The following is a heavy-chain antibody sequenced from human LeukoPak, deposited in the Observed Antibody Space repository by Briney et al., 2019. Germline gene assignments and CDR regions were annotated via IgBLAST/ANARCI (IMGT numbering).Heavy chain of an antibody. CDR3: AKTPYCSSTSCSQYFQH. J-gene: IGHJ1*01. CDR1: GFTFSSYG. V-gene: IGHV3-30*18. Sequence: PGGSLRLSCAASGFTFSSYGMHWVRQAPGKGLEWVAVISYDGSNKYYADSVKGRFTISRDNSKNTLYLQMNSLRAEDTAVYYCAKTPYCSSTSCSQYFQHWGQGTLVTVSS. D-gene: IGHD2-2*01. CDR2: ISYDGSNK.